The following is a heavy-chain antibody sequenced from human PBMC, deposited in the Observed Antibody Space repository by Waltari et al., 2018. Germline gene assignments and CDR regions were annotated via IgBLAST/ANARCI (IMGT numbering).Heavy chain of an antibody. V-gene: IGHV1-69*09. J-gene: IGHJ4*02. CDR1: GGTFSSYA. CDR2: IIPILGIA. D-gene: IGHD2-2*02. Sequence: QVQLVQSGAEVKKPGSSVKVSCKASGGTFSSYAISWVRQAPGQGLEWMGRIIPILGIANYAQKFQGRVTITADKSTSTAYMELSSLRSEDTAVYYCARPRYCSSTSCYMAFDYWGQGTLVTVSS. CDR3: ARPRYCSSTSCYMAFDY.